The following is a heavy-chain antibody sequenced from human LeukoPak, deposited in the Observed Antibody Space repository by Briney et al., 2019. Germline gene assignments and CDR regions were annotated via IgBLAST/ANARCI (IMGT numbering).Heavy chain of an antibody. J-gene: IGHJ4*02. V-gene: IGHV4-59*13. CDR1: GDSMGRDY. CDR3: ARGINVGATSR. Sequence: PSETLSLTCIGSGDSMGRDYWSWVRQSPGKGLEWIGCIQHSGFTKYNPSLKSRVTMSLGTSKNQFSLEVASVTAADTAVYFCARGINVGATSRWGQGTLVTVSS. D-gene: IGHD1-26*01. CDR2: IQHSGFT.